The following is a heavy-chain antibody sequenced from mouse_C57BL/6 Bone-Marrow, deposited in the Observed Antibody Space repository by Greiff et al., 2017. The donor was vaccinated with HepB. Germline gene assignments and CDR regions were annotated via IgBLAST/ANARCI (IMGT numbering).Heavy chain of an antibody. V-gene: IGHV5-4*01. CDR3: ARELWGFAY. CDR1: GFTFSSYA. J-gene: IGHJ3*01. CDR2: ISDGGSYT. D-gene: IGHD1-1*02. Sequence: EVKVVESGGGLVKPGGSLKLSCAASGFTFSSYAMSWVRQTPEKRLEWVATISDGGSYTYYPDNVKGRFTISRDNAKNNLYLQMSHLKSEDTAMYYCARELWGFAYWGQGTLVTVSA.